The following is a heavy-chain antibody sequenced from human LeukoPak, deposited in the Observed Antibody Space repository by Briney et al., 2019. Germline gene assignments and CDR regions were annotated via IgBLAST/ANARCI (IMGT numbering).Heavy chain of an antibody. CDR1: GGSFSGYY. D-gene: IGHD4/OR15-4a*01. J-gene: IGHJ4*02. CDR3: ARGSRPTIFDY. V-gene: IGHV4-34*01. Sequence: KTSETLSLTCAVYGGSFSGYYWSWNRQPPGKGLEWIGEINHSGSTNYNPSLKSRVTISVDTSKNQFSLKLSSVTAADTAVYYCARGSRPTIFDYWGQGTLVTVSS. CDR2: INHSGST.